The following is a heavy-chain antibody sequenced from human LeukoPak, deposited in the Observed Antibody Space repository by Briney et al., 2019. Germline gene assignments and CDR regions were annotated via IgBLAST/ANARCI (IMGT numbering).Heavy chain of an antibody. J-gene: IGHJ4*02. Sequence: GGSLRLSCSASGFTFSSYAMSWVRQSPGKGLEWVSAISGGGGSTYYAYYTDSVKGRFTISRDNSKNTLYLQMNSLRAEDTAVYYCAKFYDILTSYFDYWGQGTLVTVSS. CDR2: ISGGGGST. CDR1: GFTFSSYA. V-gene: IGHV3-23*01. D-gene: IGHD3-9*01. CDR3: AKFYDILTSYFDY.